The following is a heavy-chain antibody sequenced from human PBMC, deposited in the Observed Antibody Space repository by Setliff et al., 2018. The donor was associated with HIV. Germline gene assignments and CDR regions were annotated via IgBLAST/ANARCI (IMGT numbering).Heavy chain of an antibody. CDR1: GYTFTGYH. CDR3: ARDRSDYYYYYGMDV. D-gene: IGHD3-3*01. Sequence: ASVKVSCKASGYTFTGYHMHWVRQAPGQGLEWMGWINPNSGGTNYAQKFQGRVTMTRDTSISTAYMELRRLRSDDTAVYYCARDRSDYYYYYGMDVWGQGTTVTVSS. CDR2: INPNSGGT. J-gene: IGHJ6*02. V-gene: IGHV1-2*02.